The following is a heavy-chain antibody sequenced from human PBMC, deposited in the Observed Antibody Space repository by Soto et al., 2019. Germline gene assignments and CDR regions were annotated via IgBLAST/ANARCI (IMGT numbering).Heavy chain of an antibody. CDR3: AAIRSDSFGELLGPYAFDI. CDR1: GYTFTGYY. V-gene: IGHV1-2*04. CDR2: INPNSGGT. D-gene: IGHD3-10*01. J-gene: IGHJ3*02. Sequence: ASVKVSCKASGYTFTGYYMHWVRQAPGQGLEWMGWINPNSGGTNYAQKFQGWVTMTRDTSISTAYMELSRLRSDDTAVYYCAAIRSDSFGELLGPYAFDIWGQGTMVTVSS.